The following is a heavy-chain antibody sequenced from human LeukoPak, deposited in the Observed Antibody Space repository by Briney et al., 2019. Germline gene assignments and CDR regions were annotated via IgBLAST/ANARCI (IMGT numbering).Heavy chain of an antibody. J-gene: IGHJ6*03. CDR2: IKSKTDGGTT. Sequence: GGSLRLSCAASGFTFSSYAMSWVRQAPGKGLEWVGRIKSKTDGGTTDYAAPVKGRFTISRDDSKNTLYLQMNSLKTEDTAVYYCTTAGSLPRTNYYYYMDVWGKGTTVTVSS. D-gene: IGHD3-10*01. V-gene: IGHV3-15*01. CDR3: TTAGSLPRTNYYYYMDV. CDR1: GFTFSSYA.